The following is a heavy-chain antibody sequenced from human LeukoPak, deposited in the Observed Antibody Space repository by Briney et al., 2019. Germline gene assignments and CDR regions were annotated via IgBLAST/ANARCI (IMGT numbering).Heavy chain of an antibody. D-gene: IGHD3-10*01. CDR1: GYTFTGYY. J-gene: IGHJ3*02. CDR3: VRASNYYGAGENI. CDR2: INPNSGGT. V-gene: IGHV1-2*02. Sequence: ASVKVSCKASGYTFTGYYMHWVRQAPGQGLEWMGWINPNSGGTNYAQKFQGRVTMTRDTSISTAYMELSRLRSDDTAVYYCVRASNYYGAGENIWGQGTMVTVSS.